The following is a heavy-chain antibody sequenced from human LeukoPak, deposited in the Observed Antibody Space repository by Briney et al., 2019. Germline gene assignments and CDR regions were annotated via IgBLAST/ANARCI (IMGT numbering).Heavy chain of an antibody. V-gene: IGHV3-23*01. CDR1: GFTFSSYA. Sequence: GGSLRLSCAASGFTFSSYAMSWVRQAPGKGLEWVSAISGSGGSTYYADSVKGRFTISRDNSKNTLYLQMNSLRAEDTAVYYCAKDHEYYYGSGSYTNWFDPWGQGTLVTVSS. CDR3: AKDHEYYYGSGSYTNWFDP. J-gene: IGHJ5*02. CDR2: ISGSGGST. D-gene: IGHD3-10*01.